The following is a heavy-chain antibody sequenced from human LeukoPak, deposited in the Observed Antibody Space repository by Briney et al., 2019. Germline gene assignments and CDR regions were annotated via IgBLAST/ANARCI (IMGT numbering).Heavy chain of an antibody. Sequence: PGGSLRLSCSASGFTFSSYAMHWVRQAPGKGLEYASGISSNGGRTDYADSVKGRFTVSRGNSKNTLYLQMSSLRAEDTAVYHCVRSPTTTVTKYYFDFWGQGTLVIVSS. CDR1: GFTFSSYA. D-gene: IGHD4-11*01. CDR3: VRSPTTTVTKYYFDF. CDR2: ISSNGGRT. J-gene: IGHJ4*02. V-gene: IGHV3-64D*09.